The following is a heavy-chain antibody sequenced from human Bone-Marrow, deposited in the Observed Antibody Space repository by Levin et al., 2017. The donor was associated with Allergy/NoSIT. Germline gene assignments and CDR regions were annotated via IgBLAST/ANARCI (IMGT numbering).Heavy chain of an antibody. J-gene: IGHJ3*01. Sequence: GGSLRLSCEVSGFTFSNYWMTWVRQAPGKGLEWVANIKEDGSERYYADSVKGRFTVSRDNVKNSLHLQMRSLRVEDSGRYYCARARIIVTRGDRFSKWGQGTLVSVSS. CDR1: GFTFSNYW. CDR3: ARARIIVTRGDRFSK. V-gene: IGHV3-7*04. D-gene: IGHD2/OR15-2a*01. CDR2: IKEDGSER.